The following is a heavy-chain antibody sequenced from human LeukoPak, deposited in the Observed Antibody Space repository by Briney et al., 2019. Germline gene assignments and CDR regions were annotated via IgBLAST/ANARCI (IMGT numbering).Heavy chain of an antibody. CDR1: GGSISSGSYF. Sequence: SETLSLTCTVSGGSISSGSYFWTWIRQPAGKGLEWIGRIYNSVSTNYNPSLKSRVTISVDTSKNQFSLKLSSVIAADTAVYYCVRVPGADYYQSYMDVWGKGTTVTVSS. CDR2: IYNSVST. V-gene: IGHV4-61*02. J-gene: IGHJ6*03. D-gene: IGHD4/OR15-4a*01. CDR3: VRVPGADYYQSYMDV.